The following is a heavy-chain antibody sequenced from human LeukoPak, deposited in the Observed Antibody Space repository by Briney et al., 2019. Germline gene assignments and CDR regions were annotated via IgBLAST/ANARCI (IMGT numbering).Heavy chain of an antibody. CDR3: ARQGDIVATIFDY. D-gene: IGHD5-12*01. CDR1: GGSISSGDYF. Sequence: SETLSLTCTVSGGSISSGDYFWTWIRQPPGKGLEWIGYIYYIGSTYYNPSLKSRVTISVDTSKNQFSLKLSSVTAADTAVYYCARQGDIVATIFDYWGQGTLVTVSS. V-gene: IGHV4-30-4*08. J-gene: IGHJ4*02. CDR2: IYYIGST.